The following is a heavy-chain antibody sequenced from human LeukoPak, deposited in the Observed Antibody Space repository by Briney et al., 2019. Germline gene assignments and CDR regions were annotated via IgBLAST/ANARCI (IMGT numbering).Heavy chain of an antibody. CDR2: INHSGST. J-gene: IGHJ5*02. V-gene: IGHV4-34*01. CDR1: GGSFSGYC. D-gene: IGHD7-27*01. Sequence: PSETLSLTCAVYGGSFSGYCWSWIRQPPGKGLEWIGEINHSGSTNYNPSLKSRVTISVDTSKNQFSLKLISVTAADTAVYYCASLTGLAYNWFDPWGQGTLVTVSS. CDR3: ASLTGLAYNWFDP.